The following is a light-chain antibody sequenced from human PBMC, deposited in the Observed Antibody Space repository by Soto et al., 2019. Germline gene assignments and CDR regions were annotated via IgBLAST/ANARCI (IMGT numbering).Light chain of an antibody. J-gene: IGLJ1*01. CDR3: QSYDNRLRAV. CDR1: GSNIGAGYN. CDR2: GNS. Sequence: SVLTQPPSVSAAPGQTVTISCTGSGSNIGAGYNVHWYQQLPGTAPKLLIHGNSNRPSGVPDRFSASKSGTSASLAITGLQVEDEGNYYCQSYDNRLRAVFGSGTKVTVL. V-gene: IGLV1-40*01.